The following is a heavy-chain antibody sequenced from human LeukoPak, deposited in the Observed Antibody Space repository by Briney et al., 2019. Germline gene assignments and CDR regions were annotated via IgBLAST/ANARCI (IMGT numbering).Heavy chain of an antibody. CDR1: GGSVNSGGCY. CDR2: IYYSGST. CDR3: ASFYGSVRHRTFSFDI. Sequence: SETLSLTCTVSGGSVNSGGCYWSWTRQPPGKGLEWIGYIYYSGSTNYNPSLKSRVTISVDTSKNQFSLKLSSVTAADTAVYYCASFYGSVRHRTFSFDIWGQGTMVTVSS. J-gene: IGHJ3*02. V-gene: IGHV4-61*08. D-gene: IGHD3-10*01.